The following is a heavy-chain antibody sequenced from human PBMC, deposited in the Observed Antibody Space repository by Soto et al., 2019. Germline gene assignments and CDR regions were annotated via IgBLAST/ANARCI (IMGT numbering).Heavy chain of an antibody. Sequence: PSETLSLTCTVSGGSISSYYWSWIRQPPGKGLEWIGYIYYSGSTNYNPPLKSRVTISVDTSKNQFSLKLSSVTAADTAVYYCARDTNLGSPYYYYYMDVWGKGTTVTVSS. J-gene: IGHJ6*03. D-gene: IGHD1-7*01. CDR1: GGSISSYY. CDR2: IYYSGST. CDR3: ARDTNLGSPYYYYYMDV. V-gene: IGHV4-59*01.